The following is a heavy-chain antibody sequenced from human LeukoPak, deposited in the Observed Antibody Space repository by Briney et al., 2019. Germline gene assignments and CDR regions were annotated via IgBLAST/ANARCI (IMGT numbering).Heavy chain of an antibody. CDR2: INPESGGT. J-gene: IGHJ4*02. CDR1: GYTFTRYY. V-gene: IGHV1-2*02. Sequence: GASVKVSCMASGYTFTRYYMHWVRQAPGQGLEWMGWINPESGGTNYAQKFQGRVTMTRDTSISTAYMELSSLRSDDTAVYYCARLPVIVGAWSPIDYWGQGTRVTVSS. D-gene: IGHD1-26*01. CDR3: ARLPVIVGAWSPIDY.